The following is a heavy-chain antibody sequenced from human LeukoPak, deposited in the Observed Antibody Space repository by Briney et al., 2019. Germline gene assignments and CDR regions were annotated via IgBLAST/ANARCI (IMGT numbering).Heavy chain of an antibody. Sequence: PSETLSLTCTVSGGSISSYYWSWIRQPPGKGLEWIGYIYYSGSTYYNPSLKSRVTISLATSKNQFSLKLTSVTAADTAVYYCARGQQWFDPWGQGTLVTVSS. CDR2: IYYSGST. V-gene: IGHV4-59*08. J-gene: IGHJ5*02. CDR1: GGSISSYY. D-gene: IGHD6-13*01. CDR3: ARGQQWFDP.